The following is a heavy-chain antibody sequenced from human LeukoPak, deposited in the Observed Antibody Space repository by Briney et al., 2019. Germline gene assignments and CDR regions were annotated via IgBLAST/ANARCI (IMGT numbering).Heavy chain of an antibody. CDR1: GGSMSGYH. CDR2: IHDSGST. CDR3: TRLLYGLGSRY. Sequence: SETLSLTCTVSGGSMSGYHWGCIRQPPGMGLEWIGNIHDSGSTNYNSSLESRATISIDTSKNQFSLRLISVTAADTAVYYCTRLLYGLGSRYWGQGALVTVSS. D-gene: IGHD3-10*01. J-gene: IGHJ4*02. V-gene: IGHV4-59*08.